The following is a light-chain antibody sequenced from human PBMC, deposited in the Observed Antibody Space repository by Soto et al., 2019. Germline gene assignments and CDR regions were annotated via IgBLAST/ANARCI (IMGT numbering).Light chain of an antibody. CDR2: GVS. Sequence: EIVFTQSPCTLSLSQGERATLSCRASQSLSSRNLAWYQQKPGQAPRPLIYGVSSRATGIPDRFSGSGSGTEFTLTISSLQSEDFAVYYCQQYNNWPRTFGQGTIVDVK. J-gene: IGKJ1*01. V-gene: IGKV3D-15*01. CDR3: QQYNNWPRT. CDR1: QSLSSRN.